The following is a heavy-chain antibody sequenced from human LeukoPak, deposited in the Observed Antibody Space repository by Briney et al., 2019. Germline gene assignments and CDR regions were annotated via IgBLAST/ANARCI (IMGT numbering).Heavy chain of an antibody. CDR1: GGSFSGYY. CDR3: ARARTFIAVAGTSNDY. D-gene: IGHD6-19*01. J-gene: IGHJ4*02. V-gene: IGHV4-34*01. CDR2: INHSGST. Sequence: SETLSLTCAVYGGSFSGYYWSWIRLPPGKGLEWIGEINHSGSTNYNPSLKSRVTISVDTSKNQFSLKLSSVTAADTAVYYCARARTFIAVAGTSNDYWGQGTLVTVSS.